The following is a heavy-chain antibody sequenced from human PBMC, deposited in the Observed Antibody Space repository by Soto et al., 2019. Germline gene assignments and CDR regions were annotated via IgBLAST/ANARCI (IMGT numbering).Heavy chain of an antibody. CDR3: AREGDYIWGSYPIRY. CDR2: IKQDGSEK. J-gene: IGHJ4*02. V-gene: IGHV3-7*01. CDR1: GFTFSSYW. Sequence: EVQLVESGGGLVQPGGSLRLSCAASGFTFSSYWMSWVRQAPGKGLEWVANIKQDGSEKYYVDSVKGRLTISRDNAKNSLYLQMNSLRAEDTAVYYCAREGDYIWGSYPIRYWGQGTLVTVSS. D-gene: IGHD3-16*02.